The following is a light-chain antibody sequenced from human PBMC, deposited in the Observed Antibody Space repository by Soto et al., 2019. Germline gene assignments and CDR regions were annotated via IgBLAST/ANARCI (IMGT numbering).Light chain of an antibody. CDR1: SIDVGGYNF. V-gene: IGLV2-8*01. Sequence: QSALTQPPSASGSPGQSVTISCSGTSIDVGGYNFVSWYQHHPGKAPKLMIYEVSVRPSGVPDRFSGSKSGNTASMTVSGLQVEDEADYYCSSYAGSNNLVFGGGPKLT. J-gene: IGLJ3*02. CDR3: SSYAGSNNLV. CDR2: EVS.